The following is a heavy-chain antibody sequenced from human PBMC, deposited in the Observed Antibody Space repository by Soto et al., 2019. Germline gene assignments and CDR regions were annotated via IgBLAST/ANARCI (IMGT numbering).Heavy chain of an antibody. V-gene: IGHV3-7*05. CDR3: ARDRGGKTFDY. CDR2: INPDGSEK. CDR1: GFTFSRSW. J-gene: IGHJ4*02. D-gene: IGHD5-12*01. Sequence: EMQLVESGGGLVQPGGSLRLSCAASGFTFSRSWMTWVRQAPGKGLEWVAHINPDGSEKDFVDSVKGRFTISRDNAKNSLFLQMNSLRAEDMAVYYCARDRGGKTFDYWGQGTLVTVSS.